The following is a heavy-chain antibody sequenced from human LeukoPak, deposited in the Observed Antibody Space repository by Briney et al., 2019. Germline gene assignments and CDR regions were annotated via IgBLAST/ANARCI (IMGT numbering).Heavy chain of an antibody. D-gene: IGHD6-13*01. CDR2: IYDSGST. CDR3: ARAWFEYSSTWYTFAY. J-gene: IGHJ4*02. CDR1: DGSIRRYY. V-gene: IGHV4-59*01. Sequence: SETLSLTCTGSDGSIRRYYWSLIRQPPGKGLEWIGYIYDSGSTNYNPSLKSRVTISMDTSKNQSSLKLSSVTTADTAVYYCARAWFEYSSTWYTFAYWGQGTLVTVSS.